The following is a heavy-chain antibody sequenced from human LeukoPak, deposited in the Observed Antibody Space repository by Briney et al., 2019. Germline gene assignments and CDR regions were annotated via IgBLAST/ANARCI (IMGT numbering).Heavy chain of an antibody. CDR3: ARATDCSSTSCFLLTAY. V-gene: IGHV1-2*02. Sequence: GASVKVSCKASGYTFTGYYMHWVRQAPGQGLEWMGWINPNSGGTNYAQKFQGRVTMTRDTSISTAYMELSRLRSDDTAVYYCARATDCSSTSCFLLTAYWGQGTLVTVSS. CDR2: INPNSGGT. CDR1: GYTFTGYY. D-gene: IGHD2-2*01. J-gene: IGHJ4*02.